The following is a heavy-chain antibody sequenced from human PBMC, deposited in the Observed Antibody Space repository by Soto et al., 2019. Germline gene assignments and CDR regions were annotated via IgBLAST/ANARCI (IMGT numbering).Heavy chain of an antibody. J-gene: IGHJ5*02. CDR3: ASLYYDSSPNWFDP. CDR1: GYTFTGYY. CDR2: INPNSGGT. D-gene: IGHD3-22*01. Sequence: ASVEVSCKASGYTFTGYYIHWVRQAPGQGLEWMGWINPNSGGTNYAQKFQGRATMTRDTSISTAYMELSRLRSDDTAVYYCASLYYDSSPNWFDPWGQGTLVTVSS. V-gene: IGHV1-2*02.